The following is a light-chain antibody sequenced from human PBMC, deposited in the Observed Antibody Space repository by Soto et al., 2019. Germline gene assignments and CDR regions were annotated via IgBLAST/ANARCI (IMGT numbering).Light chain of an antibody. CDR2: SAS. Sequence: AIRMTQSPSSLSASTGDRVTITCRASQGISSYLAWYQQNPGKAPKLLIYSASTLQSGVPPSFSGSVSGTYFTLTICCMQSEDFASYYCQLYYSYPWTFGQGTKVEIK. V-gene: IGKV1-8*01. J-gene: IGKJ1*01. CDR1: QGISSY. CDR3: QLYYSYPWT.